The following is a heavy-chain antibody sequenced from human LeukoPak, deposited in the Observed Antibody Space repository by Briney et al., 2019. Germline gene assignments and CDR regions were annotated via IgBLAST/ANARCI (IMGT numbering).Heavy chain of an antibody. J-gene: IGHJ5*02. CDR2: VIPIFGTG. V-gene: IGHV1-69*13. CDR1: GGTFSSYA. Sequence: ASVKVSCKASGGTFSSYAIRWVRQAPAQALEGMGGVIPIFGTGNYAQKFQGKVTITADESTSTAYMELSSLRSEDTAVYYCARDREEKYQLPKAVAVFLGFDPWGQGTLVTVSS. D-gene: IGHD2-2*01. CDR3: ARDREEKYQLPKAVAVFLGFDP.